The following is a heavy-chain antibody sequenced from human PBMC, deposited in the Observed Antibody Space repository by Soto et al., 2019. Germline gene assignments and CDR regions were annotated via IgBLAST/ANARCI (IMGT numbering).Heavy chain of an antibody. J-gene: IGHJ3*02. D-gene: IGHD2-2*01. CDR1: CYTFTSCG. CDR2: ISAYNGNT. Sequence: GASVKASCKASCYTFTSCGMSWVRQAPEQGLEWMGWISAYNGNTNYAQKLQGRVTMTTDTSTSTAYMELRSLRSDDTAVYYCARTCSSTSCRNAFDIWGQGTMVTVS. CDR3: ARTCSSTSCRNAFDI. V-gene: IGHV1-18*01.